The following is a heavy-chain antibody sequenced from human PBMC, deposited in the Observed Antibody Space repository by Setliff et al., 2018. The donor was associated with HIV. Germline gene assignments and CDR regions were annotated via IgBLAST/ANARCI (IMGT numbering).Heavy chain of an antibody. Sequence: TETLSLTCTVSGDSMKSKSYYWGWIRQSPGKGLEWIGAVDYSGTTYYNPSLKSRLTISVDTSKNLFSLRVTSVTAADTAVYYCARHVPDYDFWSGSPAHYYYYYMDVWGKGTTVTVSS. CDR1: GDSMKSKSYY. D-gene: IGHD3-3*01. V-gene: IGHV4-39*01. CDR2: VDYSGTT. J-gene: IGHJ6*04. CDR3: ARHVPDYDFWSGSPAHYYYYYMDV.